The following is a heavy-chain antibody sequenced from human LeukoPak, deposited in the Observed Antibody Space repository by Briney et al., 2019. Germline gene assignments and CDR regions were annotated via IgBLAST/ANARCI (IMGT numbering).Heavy chain of an antibody. CDR1: GGSISPYY. D-gene: IGHD1-26*01. Sequence: SETLSLTCSVSGGSISPYYWSWIRQPPGKGLEYIAYIHYSGSTNYNLSLKSRVTISVDTSKNQFSLKLSSVTAADTAVYYCARGDTGSYYYFDYWGQGTLVTVSS. CDR3: ARGDTGSYYYFDY. CDR2: IHYSGST. J-gene: IGHJ4*02. V-gene: IGHV4-59*01.